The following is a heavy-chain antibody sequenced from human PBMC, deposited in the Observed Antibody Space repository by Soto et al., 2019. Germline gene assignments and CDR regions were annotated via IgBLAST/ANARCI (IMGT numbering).Heavy chain of an antibody. Sequence: QVQLVQSGAEVKKPGSSVKVSCKASGGTFSSYAISWVRQAPGQGLEWMGGIIPIFGTANYAQKFQGRVTITAXESTSTXXXXXXXXXXXXXXXXXXXXXXXXXXXXXXLYGMDVWGQGTTVTVSS. V-gene: IGHV1-69*01. CDR1: GGTFSSYA. CDR3: XXXXXXXXXXXXLYGMDV. J-gene: IGHJ6*02. CDR2: IIPIFGTA.